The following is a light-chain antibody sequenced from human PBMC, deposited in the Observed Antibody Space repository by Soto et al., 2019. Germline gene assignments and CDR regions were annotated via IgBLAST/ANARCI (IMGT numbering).Light chain of an antibody. CDR1: QTVTSNS. Sequence: EIVLTQSPGTLSLSPGKRATLSCRASQTVTSNSLAWYQQKPGQAPRLLTYGASSRATGIPDRFSGSGSGTDFTLTIASLEPEDFAVYSCQQYAASPWTFGQGTKVEIK. CDR3: QQYAASPWT. V-gene: IGKV3-20*01. J-gene: IGKJ1*01. CDR2: GAS.